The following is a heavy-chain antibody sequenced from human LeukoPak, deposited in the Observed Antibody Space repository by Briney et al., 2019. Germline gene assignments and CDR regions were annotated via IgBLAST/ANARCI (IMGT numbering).Heavy chain of an antibody. CDR1: GYTFTSYD. V-gene: IGHV1-8*01. Sequence: ASVKVSCKASGYTFTSYDINWVRQATGQGLEWMGWMNPNSGNTGYAQKFQGRVTMTEDTSTDTAYMELSSLRSEDTAVYYCATATGLTSYYFDYWGQGTLVTVSS. CDR3: ATATGLTSYYFDY. J-gene: IGHJ4*02. CDR2: MNPNSGNT. D-gene: IGHD1-14*01.